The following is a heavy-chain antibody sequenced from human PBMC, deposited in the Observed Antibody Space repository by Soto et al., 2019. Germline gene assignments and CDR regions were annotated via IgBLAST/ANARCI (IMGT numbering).Heavy chain of an antibody. J-gene: IGHJ4*02. CDR3: AKVDDSSGYYYGVWGLSGPFIDY. CDR1: GFTFSSYW. D-gene: IGHD3-22*01. CDR2: INSDGSST. V-gene: IGHV3-74*01. Sequence: GGSLRLSCAASGFTFSSYWMHWVRQAPGKGLVWVSRINSDGSSTSYADSVKGRFTISRDNAKNTLYLQMNSLRAEDTAVYYCAKVDDSSGYYYGVWGLSGPFIDYWGQGTLVTVSS.